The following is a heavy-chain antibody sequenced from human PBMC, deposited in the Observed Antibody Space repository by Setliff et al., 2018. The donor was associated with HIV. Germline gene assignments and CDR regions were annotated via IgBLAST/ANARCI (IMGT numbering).Heavy chain of an antibody. J-gene: IGHJ3*02. CDR2: IYHSGGT. CDR1: GYSISSAYY. V-gene: IGHV4-38-2*01. Sequence: PSETLSLTCAVSGYSISSAYYWGWIRQPPGKGLEWIGSIYHSGGTYYNPSLKSRVTISVDTSKNQFSLKLSSVTAADTAVYYCASATKLLTGYTEIWGQGPMVTVS. CDR3: ASATKLLTGYTEI. D-gene: IGHD1-1*01.